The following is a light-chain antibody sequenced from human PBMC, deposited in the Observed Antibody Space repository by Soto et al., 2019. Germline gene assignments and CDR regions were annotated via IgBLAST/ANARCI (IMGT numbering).Light chain of an antibody. CDR2: EVS. CDR3: SSYTSSSTQV. CDR1: SSDVGRYNY. V-gene: IGLV2-14*01. J-gene: IGLJ3*02. Sequence: QSVLTQPASVSGSPGQSITISCTGTSSDVGRYNYVSWYQQHPGKAPKLMIYEVSNRPSGVSNRFSGSKSGNTASLTISGLQAEDEADYYCSSYTSSSTQVFGGGTKVTVL.